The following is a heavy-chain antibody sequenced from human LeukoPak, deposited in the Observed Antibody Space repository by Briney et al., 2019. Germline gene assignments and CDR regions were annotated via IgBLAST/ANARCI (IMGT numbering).Heavy chain of an antibody. CDR2: INHSGST. V-gene: IGHV4-34*01. Sequence: RTSETLSLTCAVYGGSFSGYYWSWIRQPPGKGLEWIGEINHSGSTNYNPSLKSRVTISVDTSKNQFSLKLSSVTAADTAVYYCAIRRSGNYRSSPFDYWGQGTLVTVSS. CDR1: GGSFSGYY. CDR3: AIRRSGNYRSSPFDY. J-gene: IGHJ4*02. D-gene: IGHD4-11*01.